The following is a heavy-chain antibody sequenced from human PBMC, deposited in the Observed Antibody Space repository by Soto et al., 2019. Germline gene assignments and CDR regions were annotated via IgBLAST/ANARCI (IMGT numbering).Heavy chain of an antibody. CDR2: IYHSGST. D-gene: IGHD6-19*01. V-gene: IGHV4-4*02. J-gene: IGHJ6*02. Sequence: SETLSLTCAVYGGSISSSNWWSWVRQPPGKGLEWIGEIYHSGSTNYNPSLKSRVTISVDKSKNQFSLKLSSVTAADTAVYYCARVFSSGWYGDYYYGMDVWGQGTTVTVSS. CDR1: GGSISSSNW. CDR3: ARVFSSGWYGDYYYGMDV.